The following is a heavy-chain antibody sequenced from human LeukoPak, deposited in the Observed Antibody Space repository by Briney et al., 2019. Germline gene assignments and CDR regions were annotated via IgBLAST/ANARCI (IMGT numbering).Heavy chain of an antibody. CDR3: ARFAAGGSYYYYMDV. J-gene: IGHJ6*03. CDR1: GFVSSSYG. D-gene: IGHD6-25*01. CDR2: IWYDGSNK. V-gene: IGHV3-33*08. Sequence: PGGSLRLSCAASGFVSSSYGMHWVRQAPGKGLEWVAVIWYDGSNKYYADSVKGRFTISRDNAKNSLYLQMNSLRADDTAVYYCARFAAGGSYYYYMDVWGKGTTVTVSS.